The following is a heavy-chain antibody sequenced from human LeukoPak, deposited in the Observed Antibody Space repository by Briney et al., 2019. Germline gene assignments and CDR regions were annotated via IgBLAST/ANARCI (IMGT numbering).Heavy chain of an antibody. CDR1: GGSISSGSYY. D-gene: IGHD3-22*01. V-gene: IGHV4-61*02. CDR2: IYTSGST. Sequence: KSSETLSLTCTVSGGSISSGSYYWSWIRQPAGKGLEWIGRIYTSGSTNYNPSLKSRVTISVDTSKNQFSLKLSSVTAADTAVYYCARERRDTMMRFWGQGTLVTVSS. J-gene: IGHJ4*02. CDR3: ARERRDTMMRF.